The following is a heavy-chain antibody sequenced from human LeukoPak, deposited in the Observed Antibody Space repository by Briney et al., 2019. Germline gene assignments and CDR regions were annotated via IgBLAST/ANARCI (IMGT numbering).Heavy chain of an antibody. CDR2: ISSSSSYI. J-gene: IGHJ3*02. Sequence: GGSLRLSCAASGFTFSSYSMNWVRQAPGKGLEWVSSISSSSSYIYYADPVKGRFTISRDNAKNSLYLQMNSLRAEDTAVYYCARGYCSSTSCYSPDAFDIWGQGTMVTVSS. V-gene: IGHV3-21*01. CDR1: GFTFSSYS. D-gene: IGHD2-2*02. CDR3: ARGYCSSTSCYSPDAFDI.